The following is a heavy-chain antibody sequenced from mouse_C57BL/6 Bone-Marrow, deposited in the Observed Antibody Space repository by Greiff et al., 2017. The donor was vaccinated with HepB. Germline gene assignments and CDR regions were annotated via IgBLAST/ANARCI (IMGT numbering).Heavy chain of an antibody. Sequence: VQLQQSVAELVRPGASVKLSCTASGFNIKNTYMHWVKQRPEQGLEWIGRIDPANGNTKYAPKFQGKATITADTSSNTASLQLSSLTSEDTAIYYCAGGAYYYGPWFAYWGQGTLVTVSA. CDR2: IDPANGNT. CDR1: GFNIKNTY. CDR3: AGGAYYYGPWFAY. V-gene: IGHV14-3*01. D-gene: IGHD1-1*01. J-gene: IGHJ3*01.